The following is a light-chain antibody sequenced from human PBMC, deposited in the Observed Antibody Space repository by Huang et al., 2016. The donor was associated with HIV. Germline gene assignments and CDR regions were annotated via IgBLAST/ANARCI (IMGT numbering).Light chain of an antibody. CDR2: ATD. J-gene: IGKJ1*01. CDR1: QSITTY. CDR3: QQGYTTSWT. Sequence: DIQMTQSPSSLSASVGDRVTITCRASQSITTYLNWYQQKPGKAPTLLSYATDSLRSGVPSRISGRGSGAEFTLTISSLQPEDFASYYCQQGYTTSWTFGQGTKVE. V-gene: IGKV1-39*01.